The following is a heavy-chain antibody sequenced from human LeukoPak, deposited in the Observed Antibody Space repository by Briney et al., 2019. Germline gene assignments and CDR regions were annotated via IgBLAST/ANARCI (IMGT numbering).Heavy chain of an antibody. CDR1: DGSISGYY. CDR3: ARHSNYRYYLDY. CDR2: IYSSGST. Sequence: SETLSLTCTVSDGSISGYYWSWIRQPPGKGLEWIGYIYSSGSTNYNPSLKSRVTISVDTSKNQFSLKLSSVTAADTAVYYCARHSNYRYYLDYWGQGTLVTVSS. J-gene: IGHJ4*02. V-gene: IGHV4-59*08. D-gene: IGHD3-10*01.